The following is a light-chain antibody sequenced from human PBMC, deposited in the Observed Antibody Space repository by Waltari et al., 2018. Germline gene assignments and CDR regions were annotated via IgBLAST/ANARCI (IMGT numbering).Light chain of an antibody. CDR3: QQYSSYWT. Sequence: DIQMTQSPSTLSASVGDRATITCRASQSISSWLAWYQQNPGKAPKLLIYKASSLESGVPSRFSGSGSGTEFTLTISSLQPDDFATYYCQQYSSYWTFGQGTKVESK. CDR1: QSISSW. J-gene: IGKJ1*01. CDR2: KAS. V-gene: IGKV1-5*03.